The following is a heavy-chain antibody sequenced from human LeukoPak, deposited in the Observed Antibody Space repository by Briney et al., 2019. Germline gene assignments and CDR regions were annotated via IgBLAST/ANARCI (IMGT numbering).Heavy chain of an antibody. CDR1: GYSIRSGYY. CDR3: ARNVGGYCGSSSCYSFDV. Sequence: SDTLSLTCAVSGYSIRSGYYWGWIRQPPGKGLEWIGSNCYSGSTYYNPSLKSRVTISVDTSKNQFSLKLSSVTAADTAVYYCARNVGGYCGSSSCYSFDVWGQGTMVTVSS. J-gene: IGHJ3*01. D-gene: IGHD2-2*02. V-gene: IGHV4-38-2*01. CDR2: NCYSGST.